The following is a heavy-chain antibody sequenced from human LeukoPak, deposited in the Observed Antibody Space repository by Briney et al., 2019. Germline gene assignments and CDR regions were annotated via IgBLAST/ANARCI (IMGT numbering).Heavy chain of an antibody. J-gene: IGHJ4*02. Sequence: GASVKVSCKASGGTFTSYAIRWVRQAPGQGLEWMGRIIPIFGTANYAQKLQGRVTITADESTSTAYMELSSLRSEDTAVYYCARGVLRYFDWLSPGPFDYWGQGTLVTVPS. D-gene: IGHD3-9*01. CDR2: IIPIFGTA. V-gene: IGHV1-69*13. CDR3: ARGVLRYFDWLSPGPFDY. CDR1: GGTFTSYA.